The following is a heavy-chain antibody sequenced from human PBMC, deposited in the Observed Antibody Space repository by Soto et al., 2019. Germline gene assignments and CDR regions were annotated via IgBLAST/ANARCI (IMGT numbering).Heavy chain of an antibody. D-gene: IGHD2-2*01. V-gene: IGHV2-5*02. Sequence: QITLKESGPTLVKPTQPLTLTCTFSGFPLSTSGVGVGWIRQPPGKALEWLALIYWDDDKRYSPSLKSRLTITKDTSKKQVVLTMTNMDPVDTSTYYCAHKSKYQLQGALDICGQGTMVTVSS. CDR2: IYWDDDK. CDR1: GFPLSTSGVG. CDR3: AHKSKYQLQGALDI. J-gene: IGHJ3*02.